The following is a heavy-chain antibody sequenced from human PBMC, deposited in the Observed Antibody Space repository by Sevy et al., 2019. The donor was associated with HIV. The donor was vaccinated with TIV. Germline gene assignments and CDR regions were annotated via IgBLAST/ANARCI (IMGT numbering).Heavy chain of an antibody. CDR2: IYPDDSDT. D-gene: IGHD3-22*01. J-gene: IGHJ4*02. CDR1: GYSFTSHW. CDR3: ATSRSGYFDSSGYYIY. V-gene: IGHV5-51*01. Sequence: GESLKISCKGSGYSFTSHWLGWVRHMPGKGLEWMGIIYPDDSDTKYSPALQGQVPFSADKSISPAYLQWSGLKASDTAMYYCATSRSGYFDSSGYYIYWGQGTLVTVSS.